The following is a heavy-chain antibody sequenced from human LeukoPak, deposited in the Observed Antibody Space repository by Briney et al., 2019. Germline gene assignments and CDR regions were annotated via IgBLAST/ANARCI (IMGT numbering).Heavy chain of an antibody. J-gene: IGHJ4*02. CDR2: ISYDGSNK. CDR1: GFTFSSYA. CDR3: ARATDYYDSSVDY. V-gene: IGHV3-30*04. D-gene: IGHD3-22*01. Sequence: WRSLRLSCAASGFTFSSYAMHWVRQAPGKGLEWVAVISYDGSNKYYADSVKGRFTISRDNSKNTLYLQMNSLRAEDTAVYYCARATDYYDSSVDYWGQGTLVTVSS.